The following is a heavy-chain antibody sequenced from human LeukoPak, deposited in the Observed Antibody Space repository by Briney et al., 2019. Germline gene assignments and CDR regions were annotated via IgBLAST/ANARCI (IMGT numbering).Heavy chain of an antibody. CDR2: ISSSSSTI. J-gene: IGHJ6*02. V-gene: IGHV3-48*04. CDR1: GFTFSSYS. Sequence: GGSLRLSCAASGFTFSSYSMNWVRQAPGKGLEWVSYISSSSSTIYYADSVKGRFTISRDNAKNSLYLQMNSLRAEDTAVYYCARPCSGGSCYFEYYYYYGMDVWGQGTTVTVSS. D-gene: IGHD2-15*01. CDR3: ARPCSGGSCYFEYYYYYGMDV.